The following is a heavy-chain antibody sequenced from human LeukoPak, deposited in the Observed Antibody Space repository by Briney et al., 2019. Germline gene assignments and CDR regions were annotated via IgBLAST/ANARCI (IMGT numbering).Heavy chain of an antibody. CDR3: ARARYGDYASDFDY. D-gene: IGHD4-17*01. CDR2: INHSGST. J-gene: IGHJ4*02. CDR1: GGSFSGYY. V-gene: IGHV4-34*01. Sequence: PSEPLSLTCAVYGGSFSGYYWSWIRQPPGKGLEWIGEINHSGSTNYNPSLKSRVTISVDTSKNQFSLKLSSVTAADTAVYYCARARYGDYASDFDYWGQGTLVTVSS.